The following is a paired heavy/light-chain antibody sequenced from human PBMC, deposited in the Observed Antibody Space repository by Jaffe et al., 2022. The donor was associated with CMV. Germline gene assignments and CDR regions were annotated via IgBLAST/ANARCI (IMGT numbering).Heavy chain of an antibody. Sequence: QLQLQESGPGLVKPSETLSLTCTVSGGSVISSSYYWGWIRQSPGKGLEWIGSIFYSGSTYYNPSLKSRVTISRDTSKNQFSLKLTSVTAADTAVYYCARPTNLSNGKSLETVWFDPWGQGILVTVSS. J-gene: IGHJ5*02. D-gene: IGHD2-8*01. CDR3: ARPTNLSNGKSLETVWFDP. V-gene: IGHV4-39*01. CDR2: IFYSGST. CDR1: GGSVISSSYY.
Light chain of an antibody. CDR1: QSVSSTH. J-gene: IGKJ2*01. Sequence: EIVLTQSPGSLSLSPGEGATLSCRASQSVSSTHLAWYQQRPGQAPRLLMYGASDRATGIPDRFSGSGSGTDFILSISRLEPEDFAVYYCQQFTNSPYTFGQGTKVEIK. CDR3: QQFTNSPYT. V-gene: IGKV3-20*01. CDR2: GAS.